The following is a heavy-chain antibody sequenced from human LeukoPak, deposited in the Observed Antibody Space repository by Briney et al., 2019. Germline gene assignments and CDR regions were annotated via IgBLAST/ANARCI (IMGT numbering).Heavy chain of an antibody. Sequence: SETLSLTCTVSGGSISSYYWSWIRQPPGKGLEWIGYIYYSGSTNYNPSLKSRVTISVDTSKNQFSLKLSSVTAADTAVYYCAREGPAGKIYNWFDPWGQGTLVTVSS. D-gene: IGHD6-13*01. V-gene: IGHV4-59*01. CDR2: IYYSGST. CDR3: AREGPAGKIYNWFDP. J-gene: IGHJ5*02. CDR1: GGSISSYY.